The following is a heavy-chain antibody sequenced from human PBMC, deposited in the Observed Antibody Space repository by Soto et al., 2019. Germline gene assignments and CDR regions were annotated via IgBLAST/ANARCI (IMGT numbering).Heavy chain of an antibody. CDR1: GFALSSYS. Sequence: EVPLVESGGGLVQRGESLRLSCAASGFALSSYSMYWVRQTPGKGLEWVAYISATGNTKYYADSVKGRFTISRDNAKNSLYLQLNSLRDEDTAVYFCARGFDLQYGLDVWGQGTTVTVSS. CDR2: ISATGNTK. J-gene: IGHJ6*02. CDR3: ARGFDLQYGLDV. D-gene: IGHD3-10*01. V-gene: IGHV3-48*02.